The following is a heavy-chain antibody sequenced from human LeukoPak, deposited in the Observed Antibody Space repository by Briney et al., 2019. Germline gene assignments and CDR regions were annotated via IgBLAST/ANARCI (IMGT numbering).Heavy chain of an antibody. CDR1: GGSISSYY. CDR3: AEDYYGSVSYVY. CDR2: IYYSGST. Sequence: SETLSLTCTVSGGSISSYYWSWIRQPPGKGLEWIGYIYYSGSTNYNPSLKSRVTISVDTSKNQFSLKLSSVTAADTAVYYCAEDYYGSVSYVYWGQGTLVTVSS. D-gene: IGHD3-10*01. J-gene: IGHJ4*02. V-gene: IGHV4-59*08.